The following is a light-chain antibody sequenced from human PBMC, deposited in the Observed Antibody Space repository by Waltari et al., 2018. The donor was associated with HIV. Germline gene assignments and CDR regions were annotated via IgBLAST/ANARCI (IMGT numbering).Light chain of an antibody. CDR2: DIT. Sequence: HSALTQPRSVSGSPGQSVTISCTGTSSDVGDYNYVSWYQQHPGKAPNLLIFDITKRPAGGPDRFSGSKSGNTSSLSISGLHLEDEANYYCCSYAGTFTWVFGGGTTLTVL. J-gene: IGLJ3*02. CDR1: SSDVGDYNY. CDR3: CSYAGTFTWV. V-gene: IGLV2-11*01.